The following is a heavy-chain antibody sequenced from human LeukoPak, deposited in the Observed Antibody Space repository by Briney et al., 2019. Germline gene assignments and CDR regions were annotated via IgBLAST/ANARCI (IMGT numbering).Heavy chain of an antibody. CDR3: ARDHNYDFWSGYYYNWFDP. CDR1: GGSISSGSYY. Sequence: SETLSLTCIVSGGSISSGSYYWSWIRQPTGKGLEWIGRIYTSGSTNYNPSLKSRLTISVDTSKNQFSLKLSSVTAADTAVYYCARDHNYDFWSGYYYNWFDPWGQGTLVTVSS. CDR2: IYTSGST. V-gene: IGHV4-61*02. D-gene: IGHD3-3*01. J-gene: IGHJ5*02.